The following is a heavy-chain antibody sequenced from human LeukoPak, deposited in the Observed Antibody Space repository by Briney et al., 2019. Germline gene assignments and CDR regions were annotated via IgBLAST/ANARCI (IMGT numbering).Heavy chain of an antibody. CDR3: ARYTAVSSPGAFDI. D-gene: IGHD4-17*01. Sequence: QPGGSLRLSCAASGFTFRSFWMSWVHQAPGKRLEWVANIKQNGAEEYYMDSVKGRFAISRDNAKNSVYLQMNSLRVEDTAIYYCARYTAVSSPGAFDIWGQGTMVTVSS. J-gene: IGHJ3*02. CDR1: GFTFRSFW. CDR2: IKQNGAEE. V-gene: IGHV3-7*03.